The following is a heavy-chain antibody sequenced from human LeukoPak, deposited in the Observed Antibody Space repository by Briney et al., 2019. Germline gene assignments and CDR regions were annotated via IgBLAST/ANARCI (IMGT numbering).Heavy chain of an antibody. CDR3: AKGVGYSSGWYDY. J-gene: IGHJ4*02. Sequence: GGSLRLSCAASGFTFNSYPMSWVRQAPGKGLEWVSAISGSGGSTYYADSVKGRFTISRDNSKNTLYLQMNSLRAEDTAVYYCAKGVGYSSGWYDYWGQGTLVTVSS. D-gene: IGHD6-19*01. V-gene: IGHV3-23*01. CDR2: ISGSGGST. CDR1: GFTFNSYP.